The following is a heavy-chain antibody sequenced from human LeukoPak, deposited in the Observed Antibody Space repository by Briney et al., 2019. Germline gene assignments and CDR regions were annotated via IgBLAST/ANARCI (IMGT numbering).Heavy chain of an antibody. CDR3: ARMVRGVSYYFDY. Sequence: GGSLRLSCAASGFTFSSYSMNWVRQAPGKGLEWVSSISSSSSYIYYADSVKGRFTISRDNAKNSLYPQMNSLRAEDTAVYYCARMVRGVSYYFDYWGQGTLVTVSS. V-gene: IGHV3-21*01. CDR1: GFTFSSYS. J-gene: IGHJ4*02. D-gene: IGHD3-10*01. CDR2: ISSSSSYI.